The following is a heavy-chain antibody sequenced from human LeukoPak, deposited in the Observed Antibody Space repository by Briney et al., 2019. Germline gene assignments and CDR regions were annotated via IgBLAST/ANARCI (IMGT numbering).Heavy chain of an antibody. Sequence: SETLSLTCTVSGGSISDYYLAWIRQPAGKALAWIGRINTDGPTRYNPSLQSRVILSKDSYNSQFTPHLTAVTAADTAVYYCARGLSHVYDFNWFDPWGQGILVSVSS. CDR1: GGSISDYY. CDR3: ARGLSHVYDFNWFDP. J-gene: IGHJ5*02. D-gene: IGHD2/OR15-2a*01. CDR2: INTDGPT. V-gene: IGHV4-4*07.